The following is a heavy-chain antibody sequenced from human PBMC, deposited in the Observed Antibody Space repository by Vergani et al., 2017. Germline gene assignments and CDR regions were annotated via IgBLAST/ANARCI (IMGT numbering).Heavy chain of an antibody. V-gene: IGHV4-39*07. CDR3: ARVSIVGATNAFDI. D-gene: IGHD1-26*01. CDR2: IYTSGST. Sequence: QLQLQESGPGLVKPSATLSLTCSVSGASIRSSNYYWGWIRQPPGKGLEWIASIYTSGSTNYNPSLKSRVTISVDTSKNQFSLKLSSVTAADTAVYYCARVSIVGATNAFDIWGQGTMVTVSS. CDR1: GASIRSSNYY. J-gene: IGHJ3*02.